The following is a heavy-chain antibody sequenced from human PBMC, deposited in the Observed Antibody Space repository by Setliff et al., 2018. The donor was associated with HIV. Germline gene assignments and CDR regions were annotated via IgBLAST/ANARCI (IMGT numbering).Heavy chain of an antibody. CDR1: EFTVSSNY. J-gene: IGHJ6*03. Sequence: GGSLRLSCAASEFTVSSNYMSWVRQAPGKGLEWVSVIYSAGSTYYADSVKGRFTISRDNSKNTLYLQMNSLRAEDTAVYYCAKESGLYSNYKYYYYMDVWGKGTTVTVSS. CDR3: AKESGLYSNYKYYYYMDV. CDR2: IYSAGST. D-gene: IGHD4-4*01. V-gene: IGHV3-66*02.